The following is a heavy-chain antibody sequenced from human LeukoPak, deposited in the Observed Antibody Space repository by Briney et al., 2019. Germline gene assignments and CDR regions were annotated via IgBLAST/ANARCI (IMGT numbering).Heavy chain of an antibody. V-gene: IGHV1-18*01. CDR1: GYTFTSYG. J-gene: IGHJ4*02. Sequence: ASVKVSCKASGYTFTSYGISWVRQAPGQGLEWMGWISAYNGNTNYAQKLQGRVTMTTDTSTSTAYMELRSLRSDDTAVYYCARTDRGYSSGWYFDYWGQGTLVTVSS. D-gene: IGHD6-19*01. CDR2: ISAYNGNT. CDR3: ARTDRGYSSGWYFDY.